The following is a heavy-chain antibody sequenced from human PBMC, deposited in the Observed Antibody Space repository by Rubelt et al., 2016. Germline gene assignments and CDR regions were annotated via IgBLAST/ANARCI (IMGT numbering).Heavy chain of an antibody. CDR3: ARDKSLAD. Sequence: QVQLVQSGAEVKKPGSSVKVSCKASGGTFSSYAISWVRQAPGQRLEWMGWINAGNDNTKYSQKFQGRVTITRDTSASIAYMELSSLGSEDTAVYYCARDKSLADWGQGTLVTVSS. CDR2: INAGNDNT. J-gene: IGHJ4*02. CDR1: GGTFSSYA. V-gene: IGHV1-3*01.